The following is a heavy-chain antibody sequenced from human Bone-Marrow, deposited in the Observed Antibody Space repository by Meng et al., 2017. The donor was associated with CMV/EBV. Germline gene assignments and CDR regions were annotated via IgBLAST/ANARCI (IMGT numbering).Heavy chain of an antibody. D-gene: IGHD2-2*01. CDR3: ARDYRGAVPAVSLDY. V-gene: IGHV4-39*07. Sequence: LETLSLTCTVSGGSIRSTSDYWAWIRQTPGKGLEWIGSIDYTGNTHYNPSLQSRVTISLDTSNNQFSLRLNSVTAADTAVYFCARDYRGAVPAVSLDYWGQGTLVTVSS. J-gene: IGHJ4*02. CDR1: GGSIRSTSDY. CDR2: IDYTGNT.